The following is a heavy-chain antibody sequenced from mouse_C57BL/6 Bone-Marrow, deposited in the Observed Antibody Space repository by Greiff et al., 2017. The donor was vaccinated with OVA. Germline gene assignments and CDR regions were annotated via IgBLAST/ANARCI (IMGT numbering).Heavy chain of an antibody. Sequence: QVQLQQPGAELVRPGSSVKLSCKASGYTFTSYWMHLVKQRPIQGLEWIGNIDPSDSETHYNQKFKDKATLTVDKSSSTAYMQLSSLTSEDSAVYYCARGGYGSSYGFAYWGQGTLVTVSA. V-gene: IGHV1-52*01. D-gene: IGHD1-1*01. J-gene: IGHJ3*01. CDR1: GYTFTSYW. CDR3: ARGGYGSSYGFAY. CDR2: IDPSDSET.